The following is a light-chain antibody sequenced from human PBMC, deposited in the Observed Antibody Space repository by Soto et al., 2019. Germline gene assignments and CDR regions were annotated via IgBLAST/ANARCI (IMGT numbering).Light chain of an antibody. Sequence: IVLTQSPCTLSLSPWERATLSFMSIQIVSRNVLAWYQHKPVQAPRLLIYCASNRATGIPDRFSGSGSGTDFTLTISRLEPKDFAVYYCQQYGSSPRTFGQGTKVDIK. V-gene: IGKV3-20*01. CDR1: QIVSRNV. CDR3: QQYGSSPRT. CDR2: CAS. J-gene: IGKJ1*01.